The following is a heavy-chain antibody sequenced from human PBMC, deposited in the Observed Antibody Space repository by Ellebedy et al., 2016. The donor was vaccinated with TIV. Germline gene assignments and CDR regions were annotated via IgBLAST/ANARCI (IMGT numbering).Heavy chain of an antibody. D-gene: IGHD3-10*01. CDR2: INHSGST. Sequence: ESLKISCAVYGGSFSGYYWSWIRQPPGKGLEWIGEINHSGSTNYNPSLKSRVTISVDTSKNQFSLKLSSVTAADTAVYYCARGRGTMVRRVMKYYYYYGMDVWGQGTTVTVSS. V-gene: IGHV4-34*01. CDR1: GGSFSGYY. CDR3: ARGRGTMVRRVMKYYYYYGMDV. J-gene: IGHJ6*02.